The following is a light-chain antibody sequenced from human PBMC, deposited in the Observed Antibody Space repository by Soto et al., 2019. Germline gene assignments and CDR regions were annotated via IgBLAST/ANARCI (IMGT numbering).Light chain of an antibody. V-gene: IGKV3-15*01. CDR2: GAS. CDR1: QSVSSN. CDR3: QQYIRSPLT. J-gene: IGKJ4*01. Sequence: EIVMTQSPATLSVSPGERATLSCRASQSVSSNLAWYQQKPGQAPSLLIYGASTRATGTPARFSGSGSGTDFTVTISSLPSEDFAVYYYQQYIRSPLTFGGGTKVEIK.